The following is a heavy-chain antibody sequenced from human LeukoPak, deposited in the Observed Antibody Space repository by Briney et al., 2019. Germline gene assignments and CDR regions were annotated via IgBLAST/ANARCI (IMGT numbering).Heavy chain of an antibody. D-gene: IGHD2-2*03. CDR1: GYTFTSYA. Sequence: ASVKVSCKASGYTFTSYAMHWVRQAPGQRLEWMGWINAGNGNTKYSQKFQGRVTITRDTSVSTAYMELSSLRSEDTAVYYCARGGYCSSTSCYAAPFDYWGQGTLVTVSS. V-gene: IGHV1-3*01. J-gene: IGHJ4*02. CDR2: INAGNGNT. CDR3: ARGGYCSSTSCYAAPFDY.